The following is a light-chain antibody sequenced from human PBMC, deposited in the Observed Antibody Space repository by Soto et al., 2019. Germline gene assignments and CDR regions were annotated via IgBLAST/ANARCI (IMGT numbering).Light chain of an antibody. J-gene: IGKJ4*01. CDR3: QQYGSSIVT. CDR2: GAS. CDR1: RSVTTSY. Sequence: EIVLTQSPGALSLSPGERATLSCRASRSVTTSYLAWYQQKPGQAPRLVIYGASSRATGIPDRFSGSGSGTDFTLTISRLEPEDFAVYYCQQYGSSIVTFGGGTKVDIK. V-gene: IGKV3-20*01.